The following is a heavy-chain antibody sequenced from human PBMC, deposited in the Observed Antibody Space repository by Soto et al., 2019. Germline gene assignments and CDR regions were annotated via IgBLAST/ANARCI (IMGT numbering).Heavy chain of an antibody. Sequence: PSETLSLTCAVYGGSFSGYYWSWIRQPPGKGLEWTGEINHSGSTNYNPSLKSRVTISVDTSKNQFSLKLSSVTAADTAVYYCARGRLSPFAFWSGYSEAQYYYYGMDVWGQGTTVTVSS. CDR1: GGSFSGYY. CDR3: ARGRLSPFAFWSGYSEAQYYYYGMDV. CDR2: INHSGST. V-gene: IGHV4-34*01. D-gene: IGHD3-3*01. J-gene: IGHJ6*02.